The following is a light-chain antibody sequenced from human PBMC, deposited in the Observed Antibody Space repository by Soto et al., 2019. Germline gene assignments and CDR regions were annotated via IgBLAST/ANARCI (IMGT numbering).Light chain of an antibody. V-gene: IGKV2-28*01. CDR1: QSLLHSNGYNY. CDR2: LGS. CDR3: MQALHTPLT. J-gene: IGKJ4*01. Sequence: DIVMTQSPLSLPVTPGEPASISCRSSQSLLHSNGYNYLGWYLQKPGQSPQLLIYLGSNRASGVPDRFSGSGSGTDFTLKISRVEAEDVGVYYCMQALHTPLTFGGGTKVEIK.